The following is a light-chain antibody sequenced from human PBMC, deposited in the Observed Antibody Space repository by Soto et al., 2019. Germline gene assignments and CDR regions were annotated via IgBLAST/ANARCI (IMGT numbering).Light chain of an antibody. CDR3: SSYRSGTTYV. Sequence: QSVLTQPASVSGSPGQSVTISCTGTSDDVGPYNYVSWYQHHPGKAPRLLIYEVTNRSSGVSNRFSGSKSGNTASLTISGLQTEDEADYYCSSYRSGTTYVFGSGTKVTVL. CDR1: SDDVGPYNY. CDR2: EVT. J-gene: IGLJ1*01. V-gene: IGLV2-14*01.